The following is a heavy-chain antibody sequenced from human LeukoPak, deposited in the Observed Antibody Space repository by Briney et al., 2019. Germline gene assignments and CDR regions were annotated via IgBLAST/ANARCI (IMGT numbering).Heavy chain of an antibody. V-gene: IGHV3-48*01. CDR1: KFTVSSNY. J-gene: IGHJ6*03. CDR2: ISSSSSTI. CDR3: ANGGSVNDEDSYYYYMDV. Sequence: GGSLRLSCAASKFTVSSNYMSWVRQAPGKGLEWVSYISSSSSTIYYADSVKGRFTISRDNSKTTLYLQMNSLRAEDSAVYYCANGGSVNDEDSYYYYMDVWGTGTTVTVSS. D-gene: IGHD5/OR15-5a*01.